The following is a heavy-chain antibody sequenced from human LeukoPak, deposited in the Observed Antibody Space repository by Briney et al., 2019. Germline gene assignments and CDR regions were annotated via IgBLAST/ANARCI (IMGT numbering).Heavy chain of an antibody. CDR1: GFTFNSYA. D-gene: IGHD3-16*01. J-gene: IGHJ4*02. CDR2: ISYDGSNK. Sequence: GGSLRLSCAASGFTFNSYAMHWVRQTPGKGLEWVAVISYDGSNKLYADSVKGRFTISRDSSKNTLYLQMNSLRAEDTALYYCARAISWGSTIDYWGQGTLVTVSS. CDR3: ARAISWGSTIDY. V-gene: IGHV3-30-3*01.